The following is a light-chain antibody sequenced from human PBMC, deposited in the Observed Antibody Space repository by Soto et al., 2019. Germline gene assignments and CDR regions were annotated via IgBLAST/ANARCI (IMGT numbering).Light chain of an antibody. V-gene: IGKV3-11*01. CDR3: QQRSYWAT. J-gene: IGKJ4*01. CDR2: DAS. Sequence: EIVLTQSPATLSLSPGERATLSCRASQSVSNYLGWYQQKPGRAPRLLIYDASNRATGIPARFSGSGSGTDFTLTISSLEPEDFAVYYCQQRSYWATFGGGTKVEIK. CDR1: QSVSNY.